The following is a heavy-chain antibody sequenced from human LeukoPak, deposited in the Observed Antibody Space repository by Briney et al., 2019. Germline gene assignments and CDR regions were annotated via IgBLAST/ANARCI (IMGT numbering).Heavy chain of an antibody. CDR2: IYYSGST. CDR3: AREGYGDYGSGSDY. D-gene: IGHD4-17*01. CDR1: GGSISSSSYY. Sequence: PSETLSLTCTVSGGSISSSSYYWGWIRQPPGKGLEWIGSIYYSGSTNYNPSLKSRVTISVDTSKNQFSLKLSSVTAADTAVYYCAREGYGDYGSGSDYWGQGTLVTVSS. J-gene: IGHJ4*02. V-gene: IGHV4-39*07.